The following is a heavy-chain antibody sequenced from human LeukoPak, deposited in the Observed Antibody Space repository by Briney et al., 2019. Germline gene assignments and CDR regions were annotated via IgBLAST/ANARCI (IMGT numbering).Heavy chain of an antibody. D-gene: IGHD3-22*01. CDR3: ARDHAYYYDSSGYPNWFDP. Sequence: GGSLRLACAASGFTFSSYSMNWVRQAPGKGLEWVSSISSSSSYIYYADSVKGRFTISRDNSKNTLYLQMNSLRAEDTAVYYCARDHAYYYDSSGYPNWFDPWGQGTLVTVSS. CDR1: GFTFSSYS. V-gene: IGHV3-21*01. J-gene: IGHJ5*02. CDR2: ISSSSSYI.